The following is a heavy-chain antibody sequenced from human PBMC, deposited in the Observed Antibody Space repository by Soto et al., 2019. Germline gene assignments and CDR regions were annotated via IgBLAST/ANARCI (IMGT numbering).Heavy chain of an antibody. D-gene: IGHD1-26*01. CDR2: INPNSGGT. J-gene: IGHJ5*02. CDR3: ARVVGVYRGNWFDP. CDR1: GYTFTGYY. V-gene: IGHV1-2*04. Sequence: ASVKVSCKASGYTFTGYYMHWVRQAPGQGLEWMGWINPNSGGTNYAQKFQGWVTMTRDTSISTAYMELSRLRSDDTAVYYCARVVGVYRGNWFDPWGQGTLVTVSS.